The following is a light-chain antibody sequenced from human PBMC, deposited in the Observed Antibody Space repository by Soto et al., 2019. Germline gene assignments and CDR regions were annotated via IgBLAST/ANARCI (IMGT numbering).Light chain of an antibody. Sequence: DIQMTKSPATLSGSVGDRVTSPCQASRNISSWLAWYQQIPGKAPKLLIYKASSLKIGVPSRFSGSGSGTEFTLTISGLQPCNFATYYCQQYNSYSPWPFGHGTKVDI. CDR1: RNISSW. CDR2: KAS. CDR3: QQYNSYSPWP. V-gene: IGKV1-5*03. J-gene: IGKJ1*01.